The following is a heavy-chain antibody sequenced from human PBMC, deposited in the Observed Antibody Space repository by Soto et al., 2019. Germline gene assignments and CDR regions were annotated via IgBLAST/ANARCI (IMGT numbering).Heavy chain of an antibody. D-gene: IGHD1-20*01. CDR3: ARDPNGYKDY. CDR1: GFTFSRYW. CDR2: IKEDGSEK. J-gene: IGHJ4*02. Sequence: PGGSLRLSCADSGFTFSRYWVSWVRQAPGKGLEWVADIKEDGSEKYYVDSVKGRFTISRDNAKNSLYLQMNSLRAEDTAVYYCARDPNGYKDYWGQGTLVTVSS. V-gene: IGHV3-7*01.